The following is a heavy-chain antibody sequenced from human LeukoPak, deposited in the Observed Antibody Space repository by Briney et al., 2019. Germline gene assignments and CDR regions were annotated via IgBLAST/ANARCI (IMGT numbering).Heavy chain of an antibody. CDR2: ISWDGGST. CDR3: AKAKFRSYSSGWLLDY. Sequence: GGSLRLSCAASGFTFDDYAMHWVRQAPGKGLEWVSLISWDGGSTYYADSVKGRFTISRDNSKNSLYPQMNSLRAEDTALYYCAKAKFRSYSSGWLLDYWGQGTLVTVSS. D-gene: IGHD6-13*01. V-gene: IGHV3-43D*04. CDR1: GFTFDDYA. J-gene: IGHJ4*02.